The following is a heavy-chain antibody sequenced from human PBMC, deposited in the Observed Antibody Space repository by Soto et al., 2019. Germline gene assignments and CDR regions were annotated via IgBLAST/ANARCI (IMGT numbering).Heavy chain of an antibody. Sequence: GSVKGSRPGSWYTFPCYGMHWVRQAPGQRLEWMGWINAGNGNTKYSQKFQGRVTITRDTSASTAYMELSSLRSEDTAVYYCASESYGGEFDYWGQGTLVTVSS. CDR1: WYTFPCYG. V-gene: IGHV1-3*01. D-gene: IGHD4-17*01. CDR2: INAGNGNT. CDR3: ASESYGGEFDY. J-gene: IGHJ4*02.